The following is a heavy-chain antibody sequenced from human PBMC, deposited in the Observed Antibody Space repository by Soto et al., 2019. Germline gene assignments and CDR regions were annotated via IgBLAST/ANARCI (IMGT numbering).Heavy chain of an antibody. Sequence: PGGSLRLSCAASGFTFSSYAMSWVRQAPGKGLEWVSAISGSGGSTYYADSVKGRFTISRDNSKNTLYLQMNSLRAEDTAVYYCAKVILYGALGSSWYPPGMDVWGQGTTVTVSS. CDR2: ISGSGGST. V-gene: IGHV3-23*01. CDR1: GFTFSSYA. CDR3: AKVILYGALGSSWYPPGMDV. D-gene: IGHD6-13*01. J-gene: IGHJ6*02.